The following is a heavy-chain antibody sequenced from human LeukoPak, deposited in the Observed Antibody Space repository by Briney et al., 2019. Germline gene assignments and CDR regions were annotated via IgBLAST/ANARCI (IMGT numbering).Heavy chain of an antibody. CDR2: IYPGDSDT. D-gene: IGHD3-22*01. J-gene: IGHJ3*02. Sequence: GESLKISCQGSGYSFTSYWIGWVRQMPGKGLEWMGIIYPGDSDTRYSPSFQGQVTISADKSISTAYLQWSSLKASDTAMYYCARKYYYDSSGYYSNDAFDIWGQGTMVTVSS. V-gene: IGHV5-51*01. CDR1: GYSFTSYW. CDR3: ARKYYYDSSGYYSNDAFDI.